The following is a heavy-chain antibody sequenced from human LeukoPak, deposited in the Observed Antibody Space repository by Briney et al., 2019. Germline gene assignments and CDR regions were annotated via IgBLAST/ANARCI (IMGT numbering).Heavy chain of an antibody. CDR1: GYSFTSYR. J-gene: IGHJ3*02. CDR2: IYPGDSDT. Sequence: GESLKISCKGSGYSFTSYRIGWVRQMTGKGLEWMGIIYPGDSDTRYSPSFQGQVTISADKSISTAYLQWSSLKASDTAMYYCARPLSQYSTGWYDAFDIWGQGTMVTVSS. CDR3: ARPLSQYSTGWYDAFDI. V-gene: IGHV5-51*01. D-gene: IGHD6-19*01.